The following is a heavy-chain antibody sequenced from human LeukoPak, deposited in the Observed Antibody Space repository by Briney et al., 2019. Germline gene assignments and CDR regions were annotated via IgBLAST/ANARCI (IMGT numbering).Heavy chain of an antibody. Sequence: SETLSLTCAVYGGSFSGYYWSWIRQPPGKGLEWIGEINHSGSANYNPSLKSRVTISVDTSKNQFSLKLSSVTAADTAVYYCARVLWGIVVVPAAMKIFDYWGQGTLVTVSS. CDR1: GGSFSGYY. CDR2: INHSGSA. CDR3: ARVLWGIVVVPAAMKIFDY. D-gene: IGHD2-2*01. V-gene: IGHV4-34*01. J-gene: IGHJ4*02.